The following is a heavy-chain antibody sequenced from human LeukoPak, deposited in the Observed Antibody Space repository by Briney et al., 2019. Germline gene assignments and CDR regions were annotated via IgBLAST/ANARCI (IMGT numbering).Heavy chain of an antibody. CDR1: GFTFSSYG. CDR2: IWYDGSNK. Sequence: GGSLRLSCAASGFTFSSYGMHWVRQAPGKGLEWVAVIWYDGSNKYYADSVKGRFTISRDNSKNTLYLQMNSLRAEDTAVYYCAREYYDILTGPMYYLDYWGQGTLVTVSS. J-gene: IGHJ4*02. D-gene: IGHD3-9*01. V-gene: IGHV3-33*01. CDR3: AREYYDILTGPMYYLDY.